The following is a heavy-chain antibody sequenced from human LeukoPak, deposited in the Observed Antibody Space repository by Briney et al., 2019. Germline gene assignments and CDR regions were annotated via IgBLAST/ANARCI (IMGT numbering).Heavy chain of an antibody. CDR3: TRDLNSGGSC. Sequence: GGSLRLSCAASGFTFSSYSMNWVRQAPGKGLEWVSVIHSGGNTYYADSVKGRFTISRDNSKNTLYLKMNSLRAEDTAVYYCTRDLNSGGSCWGQGTLVTVSS. CDR2: IHSGGNT. V-gene: IGHV3-53*01. D-gene: IGHD2-15*01. CDR1: GFTFSSYS. J-gene: IGHJ4*02.